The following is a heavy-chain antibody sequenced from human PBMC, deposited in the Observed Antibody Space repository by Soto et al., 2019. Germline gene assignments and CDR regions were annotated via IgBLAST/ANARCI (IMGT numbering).Heavy chain of an antibody. Sequence: QVQLQESGPGLVKPSQTLSLTCTVSGGSVSSGDYCWSWIRQPPGKDLEWIAYISYNGSTYYNPALRRRLTTSTDASSNQLSLKLSSGTAAATAVYYCAGDGPRSYYYDSSGFSSRSGIDVWGQGTTVTVSS. D-gene: IGHD3-22*01. J-gene: IGHJ6*02. CDR1: GGSVSSGDYC. CDR3: AGDGPRSYYYDSSGFSSRSGIDV. CDR2: ISYNGST. V-gene: IGHV4-30-4*01.